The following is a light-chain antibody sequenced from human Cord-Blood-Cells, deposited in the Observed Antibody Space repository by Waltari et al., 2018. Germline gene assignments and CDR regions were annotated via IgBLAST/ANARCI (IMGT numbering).Light chain of an antibody. J-gene: IGLJ1*01. Sequence: SYDLTQPPSVSVSPVQTASISRAGGKLGDQSACRYQQKPAHAPVLVIYQDSKRPSGIPERFSGSNSGNTATLTISGTQAMDEADYYCQAWDSSTASYVFGTGTKVTVL. CDR1: KLGDQS. CDR2: QDS. CDR3: QAWDSSTASYV. V-gene: IGLV3-1*01.